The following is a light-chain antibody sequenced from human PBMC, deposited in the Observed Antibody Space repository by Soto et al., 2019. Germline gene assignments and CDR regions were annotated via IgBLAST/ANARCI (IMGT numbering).Light chain of an antibody. Sequence: EIVLTQSPATLSVSRGERDTLFCRASQSVSRNLAWHQQKPGQAPRLLMYSVSTRATGVPARFSGSGSETEFTLTISSLQSEDFAVYYCQHYYYWPPWTFGQGTKVEIK. CDR2: SVS. CDR3: QHYYYWPPWT. J-gene: IGKJ1*01. V-gene: IGKV3-15*01. CDR1: QSVSRN.